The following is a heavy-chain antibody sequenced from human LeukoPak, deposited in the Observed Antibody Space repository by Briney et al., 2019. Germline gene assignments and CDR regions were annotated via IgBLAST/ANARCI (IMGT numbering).Heavy chain of an antibody. CDR3: AKDQGVRFYYFDD. Sequence: PGGSLRLSCAASGFTFSSYAMSWVRQAPGKGLEWVSSINGGGASPYYADSVRGRFTISRDNSKNTLYLQMHTLRAEDTAVYFCAKDQGVRFYYFDDWGQGTLVTVSS. CDR2: INGGGASP. D-gene: IGHD2-8*01. J-gene: IGHJ4*02. CDR1: GFTFSSYA. V-gene: IGHV3-23*01.